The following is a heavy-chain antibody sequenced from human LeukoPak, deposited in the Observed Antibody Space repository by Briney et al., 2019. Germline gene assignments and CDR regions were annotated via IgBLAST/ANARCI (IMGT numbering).Heavy chain of an antibody. V-gene: IGHV4-59*11. D-gene: IGHD3-22*01. Sequence: SETLSLTCTVSGDSISSQYWSWIRQPPGKGLEWLGYIYYSGSTNYSPSLKSRVTMSVDTSKNQFSLKLSSVTAADTAVYYCARDRRYYDTSGSPLGWFDPWGQGTLVTVSS. CDR2: IYYSGST. J-gene: IGHJ5*02. CDR1: GDSISSQY. CDR3: ARDRRYYDTSGSPLGWFDP.